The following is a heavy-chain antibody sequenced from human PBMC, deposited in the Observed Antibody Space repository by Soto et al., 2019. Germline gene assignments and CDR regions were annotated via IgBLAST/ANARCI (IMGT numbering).Heavy chain of an antibody. CDR1: GGTFSSYA. Sequence: QVQLVQSGAEVKKPGSSVKVSCKASGGTFSSYAISWVRQAPGQGLEWMGGIIPIFGTANYAQKFQGRVTITADESTSTAYMELSSLRSEDTAVYYSARGRYCISTSCYAPFDYWGQGTLVTVSS. J-gene: IGHJ4*02. V-gene: IGHV1-69*12. D-gene: IGHD2-2*01. CDR3: ARGRYCISTSCYAPFDY. CDR2: IIPIFGTA.